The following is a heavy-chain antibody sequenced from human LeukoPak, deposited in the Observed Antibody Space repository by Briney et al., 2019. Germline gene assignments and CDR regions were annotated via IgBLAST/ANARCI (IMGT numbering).Heavy chain of an antibody. V-gene: IGHV1-2*02. Sequence: ASVKVSCKASGYTFTGYYMHWVRQAPGQGLEWMGWINPNSGGTNYAQKFQGRVTMTRDMSTSTVYMELSSLRSEDTAVYYCARDRDIRYYYDSSGYWAGAFDIWGQGTMVTVSS. D-gene: IGHD3-22*01. CDR3: ARDRDIRYYYDSSGYWAGAFDI. CDR1: GYTFTGYY. CDR2: INPNSGGT. J-gene: IGHJ3*02.